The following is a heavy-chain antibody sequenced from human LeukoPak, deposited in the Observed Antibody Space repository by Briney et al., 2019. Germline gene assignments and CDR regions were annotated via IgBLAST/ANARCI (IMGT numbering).Heavy chain of an antibody. D-gene: IGHD6-19*01. Sequence: SETLSLTCAVSGVPFSNYHWSWVRQSPRQGLEWIGEINHSGYTNYNPSLKSRVTMSIDTSKNQFSLILTSVTAADAGVYYCTRAVAGHPDWGQGTLVTVSS. CDR2: INHSGYT. J-gene: IGHJ4*02. CDR3: TRAVAGHPD. CDR1: GVPFSNYH. V-gene: IGHV4-34*01.